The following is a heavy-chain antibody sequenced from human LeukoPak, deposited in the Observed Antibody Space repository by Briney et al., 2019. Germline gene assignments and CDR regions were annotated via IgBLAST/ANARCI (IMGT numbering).Heavy chain of an antibody. J-gene: IGHJ4*02. D-gene: IGHD2-15*01. V-gene: IGHV1-69*13. CDR1: GGTFSRYA. CDR2: IIPIFGTA. Sequence: ASVKVSCKASGGTFSRYAINWVRQAPGQGLEWMGGIIPIFGTANYAQKFQGRVTITADESTSTAYMELSSLRSEDTAVYYCARSRGSCYSCGDYWGQGTLVTVSS. CDR3: ARSRGSCYSCGDY.